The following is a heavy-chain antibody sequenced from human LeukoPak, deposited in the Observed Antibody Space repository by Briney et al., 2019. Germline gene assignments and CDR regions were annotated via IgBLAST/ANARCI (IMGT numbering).Heavy chain of an antibody. J-gene: IGHJ4*02. CDR1: GFTFNNYG. D-gene: IGHD5-12*01. V-gene: IGHV3-33*06. Sequence: PGRSLRLSCAASGFTFNNYGMHWVRQAPGKGLEWVAVIWYDGSNKYYADSVEGRFTISRDNSKNTLYLQMNSLRAEDTAVYYCAKAGYSGNFDYWGQGTLVTVSS. CDR2: IWYDGSNK. CDR3: AKAGYSGNFDY.